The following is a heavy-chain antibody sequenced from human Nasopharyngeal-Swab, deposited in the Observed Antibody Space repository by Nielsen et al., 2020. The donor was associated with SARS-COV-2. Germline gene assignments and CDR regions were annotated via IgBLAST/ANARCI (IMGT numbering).Heavy chain of an antibody. D-gene: IGHD3-10*01. CDR1: GFTFSDYY. V-gene: IGHV3-11*05. J-gene: IGHJ4*02. CDR3: GRDWRGRYFDY. CDR2: ISSSSSYT. Sequence: GESLKISCAASGFTFSDYYMSWIRQAPGKGLEWVSYISSSSSYTNYADSVKGRFTISRDNAKNSLYLQMNSLRAEDTAVYYCGRDWRGRYFDYWGQGTLVTVSS.